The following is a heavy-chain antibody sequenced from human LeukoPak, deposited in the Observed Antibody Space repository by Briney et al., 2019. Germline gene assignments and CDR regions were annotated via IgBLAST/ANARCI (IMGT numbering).Heavy chain of an antibody. Sequence: GGSLRLSCAASGFTFSSYSINWVRQAPGKGLEWVSSISSSSSYIYYADSVKGRFTISRDNAKNSLYLQMNSLRAEDTAVYYCAREEPNDYVDYWGQGTLVTVSS. CDR1: GFTFSSYS. V-gene: IGHV3-21*01. CDR3: AREEPNDYVDY. CDR2: ISSSSSYI. J-gene: IGHJ4*02.